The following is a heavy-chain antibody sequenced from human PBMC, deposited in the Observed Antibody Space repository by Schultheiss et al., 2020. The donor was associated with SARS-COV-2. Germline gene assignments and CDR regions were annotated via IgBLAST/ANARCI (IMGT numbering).Heavy chain of an antibody. CDR1: GGSISSSSYY. D-gene: IGHD1-26*01. CDR2: IYYSGST. CDR3: AREGGDYSGSFDF. Sequence: SETLSLTCTVSGGSISSSSYYWGWIRQPPGKGLEWIGSIYYSGSTYYNPSLKSRVTISVDTSKNQFSLKLSSVTAADTAVYYCAREGGDYSGSFDFWGQGTLVTVSS. J-gene: IGHJ4*02. V-gene: IGHV4-39*02.